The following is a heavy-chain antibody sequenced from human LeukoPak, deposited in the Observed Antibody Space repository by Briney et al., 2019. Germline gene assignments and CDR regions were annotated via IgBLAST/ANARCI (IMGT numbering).Heavy chain of an antibody. CDR3: AKPRLRYSGYDTHDYYYYYGMDV. V-gene: IGHV3-23*01. Sequence: GGSLRLSCAASGFAFRNYAMNWVRQAPGKGLEWVSVITDSGGHTYYTDSVKGRFTISRDNSKNTLYLQMNSLRAEDTAVYYCAKPRLRYSGYDTHDYYYYYGMDVWGQGTTVTVSS. D-gene: IGHD5-12*01. CDR1: GFAFRNYA. J-gene: IGHJ6*02. CDR2: ITDSGGHT.